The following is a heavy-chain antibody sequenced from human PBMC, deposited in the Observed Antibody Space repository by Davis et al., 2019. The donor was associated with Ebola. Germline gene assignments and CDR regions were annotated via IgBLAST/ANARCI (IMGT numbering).Heavy chain of an antibody. CDR1: GFTFSGSA. D-gene: IGHD5-18*01. Sequence: GGSLRLSCAASGFTFSGSAMNWVRQASGKGLEWVGRIRSKANSYATAYAASVKGRFTISRDDSKNTAYLQMNSLKTEDTAVYYCTRHGYSYGYYYYGMDVWGQGTTVTVSS. CDR2: IRSKANSYAT. J-gene: IGHJ6*02. CDR3: TRHGYSYGYYYYGMDV. V-gene: IGHV3-73*01.